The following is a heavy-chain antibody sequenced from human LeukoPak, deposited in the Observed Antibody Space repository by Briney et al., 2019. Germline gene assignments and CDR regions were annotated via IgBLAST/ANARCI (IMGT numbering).Heavy chain of an antibody. CDR3: AKRSFDSSGYSGTLDY. Sequence: GGSLRLSCAASGFTFSTYAMSWVRQAPGKALEWVSIISGSGTGTYYADSVKGRFTISRDNSKNTLYLQMNSLRAEDTAVYYCAKRSFDSSGYSGTLDYWGQGTLVTVAP. J-gene: IGHJ4*02. CDR1: GFTFSTYA. D-gene: IGHD3-22*01. CDR2: ISGSGTGT. V-gene: IGHV3-23*01.